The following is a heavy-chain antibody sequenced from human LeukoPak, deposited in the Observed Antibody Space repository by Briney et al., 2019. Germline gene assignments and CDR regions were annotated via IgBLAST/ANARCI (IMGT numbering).Heavy chain of an antibody. D-gene: IGHD6-6*01. CDR2: IFYSGST. V-gene: IGHV4-39*01. Sequence: SETLSLTCTVSGGSISSSSYSWGWIRQPPGKGLEWIGSIFYSGSTYHDPSLKSRVTISVDTSKNQFSLKLRSVTAADTAVYYCARQGPSSSWSLDPLDCWGQGTLATVSS. CDR3: ARQGPSSSWSLDPLDC. CDR1: GGSISSSSYS. J-gene: IGHJ4*02.